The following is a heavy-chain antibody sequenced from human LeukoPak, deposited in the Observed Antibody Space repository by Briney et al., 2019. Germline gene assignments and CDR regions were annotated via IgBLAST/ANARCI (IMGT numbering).Heavy chain of an antibody. D-gene: IGHD3-10*01. CDR1: GFPFSTYA. CDR3: ARGRWFGEPN. CDR2: INPDGSTT. Sequence: GGSLRLSCAASGFPFSTYAMYWVRQAPGKGLVWVSRINPDGSTTTYADSVKGRFTISGDNAKNTLYLQMNSLRAEDTAVYYCARGRWFGEPNWGQGTLVTVSS. J-gene: IGHJ4*02. V-gene: IGHV3-74*01.